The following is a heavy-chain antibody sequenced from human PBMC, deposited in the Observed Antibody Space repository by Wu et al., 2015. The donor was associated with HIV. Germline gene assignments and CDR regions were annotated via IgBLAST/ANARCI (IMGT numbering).Heavy chain of an antibody. J-gene: IGHJ4*02. V-gene: IGHV1-2*02. CDR3: ARLQSLSGFYSNADF. CDR2: INPNRGGT. Sequence: QVHLVQFGGEVKKPGSSVKVTCKASGDGFTSYAVSWVRQAPGQGLEWMGWINPNRGGTKYAQKFQGRVTMTRDTAVSTAYMELNSLRSDDTAVYYCARLQSLSGFYSNADFWGQGTLVTVSS. CDR1: GDGFTSYA. D-gene: IGHD3-22*01.